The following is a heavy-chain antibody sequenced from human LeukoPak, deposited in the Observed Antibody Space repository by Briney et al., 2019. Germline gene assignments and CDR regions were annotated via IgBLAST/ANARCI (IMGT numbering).Heavy chain of an antibody. V-gene: IGHV4-34*01. CDR1: GGSFSGYY. Sequence: KPSETLSLTCAVYGGSFSGYYWSWIRQPPGKGLEWIGEINHSGSTNYNPSLKSRVTISVDTSKNQFSLKLSSVTAADTAVYYCARATPDYDILTGYYTDYFDYWGQGTLVTVSS. D-gene: IGHD3-9*01. CDR3: ARATPDYDILTGYYTDYFDY. J-gene: IGHJ4*02. CDR2: INHSGST.